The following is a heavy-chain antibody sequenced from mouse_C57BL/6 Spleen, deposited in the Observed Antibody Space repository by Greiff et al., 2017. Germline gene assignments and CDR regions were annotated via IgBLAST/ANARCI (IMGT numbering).Heavy chain of an antibody. V-gene: IGHV1-61*01. J-gene: IGHJ4*01. Sequence: QVQLQQPGAELVRPGSSVKLSCKASGYTFTSYWMDWVKQRPGQGLEWIGNIYPSDSETHYNQKFKDKATLTVDKSSSTAYMQLSSLTSEDSAVYYCARLDYGPGAMDYWGQGTSVTVSS. CDR3: ARLDYGPGAMDY. CDR2: IYPSDSET. D-gene: IGHD1-1*01. CDR1: GYTFTSYW.